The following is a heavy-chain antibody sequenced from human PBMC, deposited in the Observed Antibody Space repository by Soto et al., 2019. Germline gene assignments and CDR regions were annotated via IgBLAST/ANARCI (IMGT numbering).Heavy chain of an antibody. CDR1: GGTFSRYA. CDR3: AQTLGSAVAGPGRFDL. J-gene: IGHJ2*01. D-gene: IGHD6-19*01. V-gene: IGHV1-69*12. CDR2: ITPMFGTA. Sequence: QVQLVQSGAEVKKPGSSVKVSCKASGGTFSRYAISWVRQAPGQGLEWMGGITPMFGTANYAQKFQGRVTITEDESTNTVHMELRRLRSEDTAVYYCAQTLGSAVAGPGRFDLWGRGTLVIVSS.